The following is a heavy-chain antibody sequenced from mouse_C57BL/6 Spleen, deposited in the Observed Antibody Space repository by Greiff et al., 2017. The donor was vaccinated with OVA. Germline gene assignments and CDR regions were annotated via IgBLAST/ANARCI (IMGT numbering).Heavy chain of an antibody. D-gene: IGHD2-12*01. V-gene: IGHV1-82*01. Sequence: QVQLKQSGPELVKPGASVKISCKASGYAFSSSWMNWVKQRPGKGLEWIGRIYPGDGDTNYNGKFKGKATLTADKSSSTAYMQLSSLTSEDSAVYFCAPSYYRDAMDYWGQGTSVTVSS. CDR1: GYAFSSSW. J-gene: IGHJ4*01. CDR2: IYPGDGDT. CDR3: APSYYRDAMDY.